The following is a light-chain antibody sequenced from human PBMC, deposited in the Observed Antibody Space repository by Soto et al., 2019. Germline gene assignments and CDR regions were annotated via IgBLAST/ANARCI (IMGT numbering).Light chain of an antibody. J-gene: IGLJ1*01. V-gene: IGLV2-14*01. CDR2: DVS. Sequence: QSVLTQPASVSGSPGQSITISCTGTSSDVGGYNYVSWYQQHPGKAPKLMIYDVSNRPSGVSNRFSGSKSGNTASLTISGLQAEDEADYYCSSYTSSGTLFGTGTKVTV. CDR3: SSYTSSGTL. CDR1: SSDVGGYNY.